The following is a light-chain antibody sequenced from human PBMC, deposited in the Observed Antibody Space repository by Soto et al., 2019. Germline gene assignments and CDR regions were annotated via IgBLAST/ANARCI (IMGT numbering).Light chain of an antibody. Sequence: DIQMTQSPSSLSASVEDRVTITCRTSQGISNSLAWYQQRPGKVPKLLIFAASTLQSGVPSRFSGSGSGTDFTLTISSLQPEDVATYFCQNYYGAPLTFGPGTKVDIK. CDR2: AAS. CDR1: QGISNS. J-gene: IGKJ3*01. V-gene: IGKV1-27*01. CDR3: QNYYGAPLT.